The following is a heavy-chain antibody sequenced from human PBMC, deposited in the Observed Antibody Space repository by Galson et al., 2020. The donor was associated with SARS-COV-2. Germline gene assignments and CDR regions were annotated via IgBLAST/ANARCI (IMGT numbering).Heavy chain of an antibody. CDR3: AKPKGGYDFRSGYPFDY. J-gene: IGHJ4*02. CDR1: GFTYSSYA. V-gene: IGHV3-23*01. CDR2: ISGSGGST. Sequence: GESLKISCAASGFTYSSYAMSWVRQAPGKGLEWVSAISGSGGSTYYADSVKGRFTLSRDNSKNTLFLQMSGLRAEDTAVYYCAKPKGGYDFRSGYPFDYWGQGTLVTVSS. D-gene: IGHD3-3*01.